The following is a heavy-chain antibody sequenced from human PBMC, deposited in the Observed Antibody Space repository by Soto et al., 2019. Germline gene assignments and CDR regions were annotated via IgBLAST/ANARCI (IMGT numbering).Heavy chain of an antibody. CDR3: ARYSSSWYDYYYYGMDV. CDR2: ISAYNGNT. Sequence: QVQLVQSGAEVKKPGASVKVSCKASGYTFTSYGISWVRQAHGQGLEWMGWISAYNGNTNYAQKLQGRVTMTTDTSTSTAYMELRSLRSDDTAVYYCARYSSSWYDYYYYGMDVWGQGTTVTVSS. D-gene: IGHD6-13*01. CDR1: GYTFTSYG. V-gene: IGHV1-18*01. J-gene: IGHJ6*02.